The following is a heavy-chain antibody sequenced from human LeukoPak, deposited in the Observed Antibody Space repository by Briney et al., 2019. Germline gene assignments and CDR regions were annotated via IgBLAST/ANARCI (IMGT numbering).Heavy chain of an antibody. CDR2: MNPNSGNT. CDR3: ARARYDSSGYYSDFDY. D-gene: IGHD3-22*01. Sequence: ASLKVSCKASGYTFTSYDINWVRQATGQGLEWMGWMNPNSGNTGYAQKFQGRVTMTRNTSISTAYMELSSLRSEDTAVYYCARARYDSSGYYSDFDYWGQGTLVTVSS. CDR1: GYTFTSYD. V-gene: IGHV1-8*01. J-gene: IGHJ4*02.